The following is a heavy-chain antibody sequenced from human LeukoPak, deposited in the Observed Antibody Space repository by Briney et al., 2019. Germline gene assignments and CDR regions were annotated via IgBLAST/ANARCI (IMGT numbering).Heavy chain of an antibody. CDR3: ATSSAAPANM. CDR2: IRQDGGAK. J-gene: IGHJ4*02. V-gene: IGHV3-7*01. CDR1: GFTFSTYW. Sequence: GGSLRLSCAASGFTFSTYWMSWDRGAPGKGLEWVANIRQDGGAKYYVDSVRGRFTISRDNAKNSLYLQMNSLRAEDTGVYYCATSSAAPANMWGQGTLVTVSS. D-gene: IGHD2-2*01.